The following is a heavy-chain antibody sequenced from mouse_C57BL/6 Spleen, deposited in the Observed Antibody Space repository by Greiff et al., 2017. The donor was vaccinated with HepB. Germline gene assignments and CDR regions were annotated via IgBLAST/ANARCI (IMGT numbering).Heavy chain of an antibody. CDR1: GYSFTGYF. J-gene: IGHJ4*01. V-gene: IGHV1-20*01. CDR3: ARGGYSNYEDAMDY. CDR2: INPYNGDT. Sequence: VHVKQSGPELVKPGDSVKISCKASGYSFTGYFMNWVMQSHGKSLEWIGRINPYNGDTFYNQKFKGKATLTVDKSSSTAHMELRSLTSEDSAVYYCARGGYSNYEDAMDYWGQGTSVTVSS. D-gene: IGHD2-5*01.